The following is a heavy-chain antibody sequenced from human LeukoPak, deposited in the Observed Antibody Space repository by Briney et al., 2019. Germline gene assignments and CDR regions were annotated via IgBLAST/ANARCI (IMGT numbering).Heavy chain of an antibody. J-gene: IGHJ4*02. CDR1: GYTFTSYG. D-gene: IGHD3-9*01. Sequence: GASVKVSCKASGYTFTSYGISWVRQAPGQGLEWRGLISAYNVKTNYAQKLQGRVTMTTDTSTSTDYMDLRSLRSDDAAVYYCARARYDILTGYYDDWGQGTLGTVS. CDR2: ISAYNVKT. V-gene: IGHV1-18*04. CDR3: ARARYDILTGYYDD.